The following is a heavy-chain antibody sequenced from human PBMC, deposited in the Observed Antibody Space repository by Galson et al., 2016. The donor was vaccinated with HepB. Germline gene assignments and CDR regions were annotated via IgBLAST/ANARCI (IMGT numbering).Heavy chain of an antibody. V-gene: IGHV4-59*01. CDR1: GDSISRYY. CDR3: VRGRKDFDNAWEHYLPYYFEY. D-gene: IGHD3-16*01. J-gene: IGHJ4*02. Sequence: SETLSLTCTVSGDSISRYYWTWIRQPPGKGLEWIGYILYSGSTNYNPSLESRVPISLDTSKNQFSLKLTSVTAADTAVYYCVRGRKDFDNAWEHYLPYYFEYWGQGTLVPVSS. CDR2: ILYSGST.